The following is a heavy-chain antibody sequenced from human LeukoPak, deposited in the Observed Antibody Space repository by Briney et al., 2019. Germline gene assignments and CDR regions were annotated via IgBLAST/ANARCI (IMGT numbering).Heavy chain of an antibody. J-gene: IGHJ4*02. CDR3: ARIPTDYYDSSGYRYFDY. CDR1: GFTVSSNY. D-gene: IGHD3-22*01. Sequence: PGGSLRLSCAASGFTVSSNYMSWVRQAPGKGLEWVSVIYSGGSTYYADSVKGRFTISRHNSKNTLYLQMNSLRAEDTAVYYCARIPTDYYDSSGYRYFDYWGQGTLVTVSS. V-gene: IGHV3-53*04. CDR2: IYSGGST.